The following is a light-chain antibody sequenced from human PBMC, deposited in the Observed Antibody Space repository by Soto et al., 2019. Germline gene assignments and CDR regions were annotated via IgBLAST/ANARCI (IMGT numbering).Light chain of an antibody. Sequence: QSALTQPPSASGSPGQSVAISCTGTTSDIGGYDYVSWYQQHPGKAPKLMIYEVNKRPSGVPDRFSGSKSGNTASLTVSGLQAEDEADYYCSSHGGNSPYVFGTGTKRIVL. CDR2: EVN. CDR1: TSDIGGYDY. V-gene: IGLV2-8*01. J-gene: IGLJ1*01. CDR3: SSHGGNSPYV.